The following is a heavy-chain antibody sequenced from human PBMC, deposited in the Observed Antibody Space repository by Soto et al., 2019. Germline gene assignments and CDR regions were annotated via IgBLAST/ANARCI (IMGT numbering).Heavy chain of an antibody. V-gene: IGHV3-15*01. CDR2: IKSKTDGGTT. CDR3: TTVRSYYDFWSGYPEDY. J-gene: IGHJ4*02. D-gene: IGHD3-3*01. CDR1: GFTFSNAW. Sequence: EVQLVESGGGLVKPGGSLRLSCAASGFTFSNAWMSWVRQAPGKGLEWVGRIKSKTDGGTTDYAAPVKGRFTISRDDSKNTLYLQMNSLKTEDTAVYYCTTVRSYYDFWSGYPEDYWGQGTLVTVSS.